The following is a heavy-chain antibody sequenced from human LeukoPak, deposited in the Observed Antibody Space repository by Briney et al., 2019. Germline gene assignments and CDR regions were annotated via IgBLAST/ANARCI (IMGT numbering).Heavy chain of an antibody. Sequence: SETLSPTCTVSGYSISSGYYWGWIRQPPGKGLEWIGSIYHSGSTYYNPSHKSRVTISVDTSKNQFSLKLSSVTAADTAVYYCARETNDDFWSGYIDYWGQGTLVTVSS. CDR1: GYSISSGYY. CDR2: IYHSGST. CDR3: ARETNDDFWSGYIDY. V-gene: IGHV4-38-2*02. D-gene: IGHD3-3*01. J-gene: IGHJ4*02.